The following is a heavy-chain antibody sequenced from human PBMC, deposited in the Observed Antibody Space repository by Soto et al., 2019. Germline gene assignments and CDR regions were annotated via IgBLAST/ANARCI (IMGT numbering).Heavy chain of an antibody. V-gene: IGHV3-9*01. D-gene: IGHD5-12*01. CDR2: ISWNSGSI. CDR1: GFTFDDYA. Sequence: EVQLVESGGGLVQPGRSLRLTCAASGFTFDDYAMHWVRQAPGKGLEWVSGISWNSGSIGYADSVKGRFTISRDNAKNSLYLQMKSLRAEDTAFYYCAKGGGYDQNGGWHFDYWGQGTLVTIPS. CDR3: AKGGGYDQNGGWHFDY. J-gene: IGHJ4*02.